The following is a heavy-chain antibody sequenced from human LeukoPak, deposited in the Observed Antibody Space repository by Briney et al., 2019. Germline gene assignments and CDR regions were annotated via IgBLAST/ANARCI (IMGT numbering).Heavy chain of an antibody. CDR2: ISAYNGNT. V-gene: IGHV1-18*01. D-gene: IGHD3-3*01. CDR3: ARGITIFGVGLRGFDY. Sequence: TSVKLSCKASGYTFTSYGISWVRQAPCPGPEGMGWISAYNGNTNYAHKLQGRVTMTTDTSTSTAYMELRSLRSDDTAVYYCARGITIFGVGLRGFDYWGQGTLVTVSS. J-gene: IGHJ4*02. CDR1: GYTFTSYG.